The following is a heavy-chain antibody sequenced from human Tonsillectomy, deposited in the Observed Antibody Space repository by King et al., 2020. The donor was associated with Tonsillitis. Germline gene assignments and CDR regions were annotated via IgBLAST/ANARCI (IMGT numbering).Heavy chain of an antibody. CDR3: ARGTIGYCSGGSCYSGNWFDP. CDR2: ISSSSSYI. CDR1: GFTFFSYS. V-gene: IGHV3-21*01. D-gene: IGHD2-15*01. Sequence: VQLVESGGGLVKAGGSLRLSCAASGFTFFSYSMNWVRQAPGTGLEWVSSISSSSSYIYYADSVKGRFTISRDNAKNSLYLQMNSLRAADTAVYYCARGTIGYCSGGSCYSGNWFDPWGQGTLVTVYS. J-gene: IGHJ5*02.